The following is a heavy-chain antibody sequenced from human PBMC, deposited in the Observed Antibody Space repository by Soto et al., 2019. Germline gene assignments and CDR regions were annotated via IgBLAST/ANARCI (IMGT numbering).Heavy chain of an antibody. V-gene: IGHV4-31*03. CDR3: ARGPTYSSGYMDY. D-gene: IGHD3-22*01. J-gene: IGHJ4*02. CDR1: GGSISSGGYY. CDR2: IYYSGST. Sequence: SETLSLTCTVSGGSISSGGYYWSWIRQHPGKGLEWIGYIYYSGSTYYNPSLKSRVTISVDTSKNQFSLKLSSVTAADTAVYYCARGPTYSSGYMDYWGQGTLVTVSS.